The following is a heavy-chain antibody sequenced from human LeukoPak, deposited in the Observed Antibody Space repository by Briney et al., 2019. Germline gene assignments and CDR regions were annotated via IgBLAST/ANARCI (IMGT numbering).Heavy chain of an antibody. J-gene: IGHJ4*02. CDR1: GFTFSSYS. Sequence: GGSLRLPCAASGFTFSSYSMNWVRQAPGKGLEWVSYIDSSSSTIYYADSVKGRFTISRDNAKNSLYLQVNSLRAEDTAVYYCARDFGARGWFDYWGQGTLVTVSS. CDR3: ARDFGARGWFDY. D-gene: IGHD6-19*01. V-gene: IGHV3-48*01. CDR2: IDSSSSTI.